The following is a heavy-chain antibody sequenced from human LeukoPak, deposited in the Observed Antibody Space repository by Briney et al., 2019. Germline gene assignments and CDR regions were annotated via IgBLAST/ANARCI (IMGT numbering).Heavy chain of an antibody. D-gene: IGHD3-3*01. CDR3: ASGGTYYDFWSGTKFDY. CDR1: GGTFSSYA. J-gene: IGHJ4*02. CDR2: IIPIFGTA. V-gene: IGHV1-69*01. Sequence: SVKVSCKASGGTFSSYAISWVRQAPGQGLEWMRGIIPIFGTANYAQKFQGRVTITADESTSTAYMELSSLRSEDTAVYYCASGGTYYDFWSGTKFDYWGQGTLVTVSS.